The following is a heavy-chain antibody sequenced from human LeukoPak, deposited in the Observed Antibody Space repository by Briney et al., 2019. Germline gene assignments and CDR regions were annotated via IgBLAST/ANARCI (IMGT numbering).Heavy chain of an antibody. CDR1: GGSFSGYY. V-gene: IGHV4-34*01. J-gene: IGHJ3*02. D-gene: IGHD5-18*01. CDR3: AISNSYGVNHDAFDI. CDR2: INHSGST. Sequence: SETLSLTCAVYGGSFSGYYWSWIRQPPGKGLEWIGEINHSGSTNYNPPLKSRVTISVDTSKNQFSLKLSSVTAADTAVYYCAISNSYGVNHDAFDIWGQGTMVTLSS.